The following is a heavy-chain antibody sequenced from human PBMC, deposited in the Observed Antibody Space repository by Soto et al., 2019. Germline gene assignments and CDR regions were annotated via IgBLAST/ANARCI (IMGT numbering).Heavy chain of an antibody. D-gene: IGHD2-2*02. Sequence: GGSLRLSCAASGFTFSSYSMNWVRQAPGKGLEWVSSISSSSYIYYADSVKGRFTISRDNAKNSLYLQMNSLRAEDTAVYYCARDTCSSTSCYTYYYGMDVWGQGTTVTVSS. CDR1: GFTFSSYS. CDR3: ARDTCSSTSCYTYYYGMDV. CDR2: ISSSSYI. J-gene: IGHJ6*02. V-gene: IGHV3-21*01.